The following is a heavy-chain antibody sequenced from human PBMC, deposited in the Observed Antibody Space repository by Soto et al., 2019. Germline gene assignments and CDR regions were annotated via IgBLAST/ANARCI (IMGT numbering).Heavy chain of an antibody. CDR1: GFSFSSNW. J-gene: IGHJ4*01. V-gene: IGHV3-7*03. Sequence: EVQLVESGGGLVQPGGSLRLSCAASGFSFSSNWMSWVRQAPGKGPEWVASIQLDGSQIYYVDSVKGRFTVSRDNTKNSLYLQMTSLRGEDTAIYYCARAHIWGNGTLVTVSS. CDR2: IQLDGSQI. CDR3: ARAHI.